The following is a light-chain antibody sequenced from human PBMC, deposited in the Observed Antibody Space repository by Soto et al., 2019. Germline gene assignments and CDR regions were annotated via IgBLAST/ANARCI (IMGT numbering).Light chain of an antibody. V-gene: IGKV1-39*01. CDR1: QSISSY. CDR3: QQKNT. Sequence: DIQMTQSPSSLSASVGDRVTITCRASQSISSYLNWYQQKPGKAPKLLIYAASSLQSVVPSRFSGSGSGTDFTLTISSLQPEDFATYYCQQKNTFGQGTKLEIK. CDR2: AAS. J-gene: IGKJ2*01.